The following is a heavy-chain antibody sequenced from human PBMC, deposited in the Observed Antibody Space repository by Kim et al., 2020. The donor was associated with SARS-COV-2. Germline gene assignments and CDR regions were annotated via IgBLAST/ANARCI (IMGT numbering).Heavy chain of an antibody. CDR2: IIPSGGST. CDR3: AREPFNYYDSSGYGYYFDY. Sequence: ASVKVSCKASGYTFTSYYMHWVRQAPGQGLEWMGIIIPSGGSTSYAQKFQGRVTMTRDTSTSTVYMELSSLRSEDTAVYYCAREPFNYYDSSGYGYYFDYWGQGTLVTVSS. CDR1: GYTFTSYY. V-gene: IGHV1-46*01. J-gene: IGHJ4*02. D-gene: IGHD3-22*01.